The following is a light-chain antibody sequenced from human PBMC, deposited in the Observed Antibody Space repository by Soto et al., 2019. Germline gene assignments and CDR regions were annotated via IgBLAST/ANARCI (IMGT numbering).Light chain of an antibody. CDR3: QKHNSAPLF. V-gene: IGKV1-27*01. J-gene: IGKJ3*01. Sequence: DIQMTQSPSSLSASVGDRVTITCRASQSISSWLAWYQQKPGKAPKLLIYATSTLQSGVPSRFSGSGFGTDFTLTISSLQPEDVATYYCQKHNSAPLFFGPGTKVDIK. CDR2: ATS. CDR1: QSISSW.